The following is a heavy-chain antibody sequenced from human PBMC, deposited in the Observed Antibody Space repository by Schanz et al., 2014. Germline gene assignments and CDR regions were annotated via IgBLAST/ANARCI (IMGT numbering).Heavy chain of an antibody. CDR2: ISYDGSNK. CDR1: GITLSGYG. CDR3: AKEKEEVAADGSFFDY. Sequence: VQLVESGGGVVQPGRSLRLSCAASGITLSGYGLHWVRQAPGKGLEWVTVISYDGSNKYYADSVKGRFTISRDNSKNTVNLQMNSLRAEDTAVYYCAKEKEEVAADGSFFDYWGQGTLVTVSS. D-gene: IGHD6-13*01. V-gene: IGHV3-30*18. J-gene: IGHJ4*02.